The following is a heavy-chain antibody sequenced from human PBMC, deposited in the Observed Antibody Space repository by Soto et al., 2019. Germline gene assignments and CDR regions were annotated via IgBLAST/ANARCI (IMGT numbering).Heavy chain of an antibody. J-gene: IGHJ5*02. CDR3: ARDRGVDYYDSSGYYPNWFDP. CDR1: GGSISSYY. D-gene: IGHD3-22*01. CDR2: IYYSGST. Sequence: PSETLSLTCTVSGGSISSYYWSWIRQPPGKGLEWIGYIYYSGSTNYNPSLKSRVTISVDTSKNQFSLKLSSVTAADTAVYYCARDRGVDYYDSSGYYPNWFDPWGQGTLVTVS. V-gene: IGHV4-59*01.